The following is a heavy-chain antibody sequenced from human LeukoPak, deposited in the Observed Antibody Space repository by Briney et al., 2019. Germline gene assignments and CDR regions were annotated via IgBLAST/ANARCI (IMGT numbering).Heavy chain of an antibody. V-gene: IGHV3-30*03. CDR2: IAHDGGNK. J-gene: IGHJ4*02. CDR1: GFTFSTYS. Sequence: GGSLRLSCAASGFTFSTYSMNWVRQAPGKGLEWVAVIAHDGGNKYYADSVKGRFTISRDNSKNTLYLQMNSLRAEDTAVYYCYNFDSRTPFDYWGQGTLVTVSS. D-gene: IGHD3-22*01. CDR3: YNFDSRTPFDY.